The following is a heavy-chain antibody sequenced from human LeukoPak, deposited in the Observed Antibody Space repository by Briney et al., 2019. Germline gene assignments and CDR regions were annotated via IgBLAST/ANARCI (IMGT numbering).Heavy chain of an antibody. Sequence: PGGSLRLSCATSGFTFSSYGIHWVRQAPGKGMEWVAVVSNDGRNEYYADPVQGRFSISRDNSKNTVYLQMNSLRAEDTAVYYCARDSASTPLDYWGQGTLVTVSS. D-gene: IGHD1-26*01. CDR2: VSNDGRNE. CDR3: ARDSASTPLDY. J-gene: IGHJ4*02. V-gene: IGHV3-33*01. CDR1: GFTFSSYG.